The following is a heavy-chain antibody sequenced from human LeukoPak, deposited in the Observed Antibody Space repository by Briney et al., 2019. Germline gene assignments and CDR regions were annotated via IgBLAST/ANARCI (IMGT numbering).Heavy chain of an antibody. CDR3: ARERERFLNL. CDR1: GFSFSSFC. V-gene: IGHV3-30*03. CDR2: ISYDGSNR. Sequence: GGALRLSCVASGFSFSSFCMHRVRQAPGKGLEGVAVISYDGSNRYYADSVKGRFTISRDNSKNTLYLQMNNLRTEDTAIYYCARERERFLNLWGQGTLVTVSS. J-gene: IGHJ5*02. D-gene: IGHD3-3*01.